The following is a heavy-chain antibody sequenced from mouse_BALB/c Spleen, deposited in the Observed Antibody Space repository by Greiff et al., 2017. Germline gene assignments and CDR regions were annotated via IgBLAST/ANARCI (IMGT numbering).Heavy chain of an antibody. D-gene: IGHD2-1*01. V-gene: IGHV5-17*02. CDR3: ARSDYGNRFAY. Sequence: EVHLVESGGGLVQPGGSRKLSCAASGFTFSSFGMHWVRQAPEKGLEWVAYISSGSSTIYYADTVKGRFTISRDNPKNTLFLQMTSLRSEDTAMYYCARSDYGNRFAYWGQGTLVTVSA. CDR1: GFTFSSFG. CDR2: ISSGSSTI. J-gene: IGHJ3*01.